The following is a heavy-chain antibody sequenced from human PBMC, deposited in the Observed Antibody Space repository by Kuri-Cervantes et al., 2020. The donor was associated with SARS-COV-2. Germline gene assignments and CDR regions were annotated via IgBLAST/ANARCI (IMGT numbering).Heavy chain of an antibody. V-gene: IGHV3-7*01. D-gene: IGHD3-3*01. Sequence: GGSLRLSCAASGFTFSSYWMSWVRQAPGKGLEWVANIKQDGSEKYYVDSVKGRFTISRDNAKNSLYLQMNSLRAEDTAVYYCARGSTYHDFWSGYYTGEYFQHWGQGTLVTVSS. CDR2: IKQDGSEK. J-gene: IGHJ1*01. CDR3: ARGSTYHDFWSGYYTGEYFQH. CDR1: GFTFSSYW.